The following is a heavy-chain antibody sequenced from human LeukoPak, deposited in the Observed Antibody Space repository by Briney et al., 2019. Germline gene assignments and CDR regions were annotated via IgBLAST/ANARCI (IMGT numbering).Heavy chain of an antibody. CDR2: IYFGGNT. V-gene: IGHV4-59*04. CDR3: ARLRRTTVTTYNYHHYMDV. CDR1: GGSISNYY. Sequence: SETLSLTCTVSGGSISNYYWSWIRQPPGKGLEWIGNIYFGGNTYYSPSLRYRVTVSVDTSRNQFALQLTSVTAADTAVYYCARLRRTTVTTYNYHHYMDVWGKGTTVTVSS. J-gene: IGHJ6*03. D-gene: IGHD4-11*01.